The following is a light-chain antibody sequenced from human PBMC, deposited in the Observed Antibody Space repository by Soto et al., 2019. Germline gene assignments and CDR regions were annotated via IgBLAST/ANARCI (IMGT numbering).Light chain of an antibody. V-gene: IGKV1-5*03. CDR2: KAS. J-gene: IGKJ1*01. Sequence: DIQMTQSPSSLSASVGNRVTITCRASQTISSWLAWYQQKPGKAPKLLIYKASTLKSGVPSRFSGSGSGTEFTLTISSLHPDDFATYYCQQYYSYPRTFGQGTKVDIK. CDR1: QTISSW. CDR3: QQYYSYPRT.